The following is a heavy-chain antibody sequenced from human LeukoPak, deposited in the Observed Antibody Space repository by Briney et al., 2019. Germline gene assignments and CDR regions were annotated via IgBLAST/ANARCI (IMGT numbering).Heavy chain of an antibody. J-gene: IGHJ6*02. CDR1: GFTFSSYS. CDR2: ISSSSSYI. CDR3: ARDQGGSYYYGMDV. Sequence: GGSLRLSCAASGFTFSSYSMNWVRQAPGKGLEWVSSISSSSSYIYYADSVKGRFTISRDNAQNTLYLQMNSLRAEDTAVYYCARDQGGSYYYGMDVWGQGSTVTVSS. D-gene: IGHD1-26*01. V-gene: IGHV3-21*01.